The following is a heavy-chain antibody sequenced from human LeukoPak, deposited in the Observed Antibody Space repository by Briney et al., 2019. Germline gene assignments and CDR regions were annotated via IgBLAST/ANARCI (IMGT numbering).Heavy chain of an antibody. CDR1: GFTFNIYW. CDR2: INSDGSST. D-gene: IGHD2-15*01. Sequence: GGSLRLSCAASGFTFNIYWIHWVREVLGKGLVWVSRINSDGSSTTYADSVKGRFTISRDNAENTVYLQMNILRDENTSIYYGAGHVVVAATDAFDIWGQGTMVTVSS. V-gene: IGHV3-74*01. CDR3: AGHVVVAATDAFDI. J-gene: IGHJ3*02.